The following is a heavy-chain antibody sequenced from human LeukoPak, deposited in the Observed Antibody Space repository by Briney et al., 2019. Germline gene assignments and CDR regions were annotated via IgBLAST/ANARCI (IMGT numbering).Heavy chain of an antibody. Sequence: ASVKVSCKASGYTFTGYYMHWVRQAPGQGLEWMGWINPNSGGTNHAQKFQGRVTMTRDTSISTAYMELSRLRSDDTAVYYCARDRPLDADDYYGFYYFDYWGQGTQVTVSS. CDR2: INPNSGGT. CDR1: GYTFTGYY. J-gene: IGHJ4*02. D-gene: IGHD3-10*01. V-gene: IGHV1-2*02. CDR3: ARDRPLDADDYYGFYYFDY.